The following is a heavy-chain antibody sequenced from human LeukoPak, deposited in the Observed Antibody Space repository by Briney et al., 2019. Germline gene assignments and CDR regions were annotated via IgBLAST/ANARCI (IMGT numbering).Heavy chain of an antibody. CDR2: ITGTGGR. Sequence: GGSLRLSCAVSGFTPTNHGVSWVRQAPGKGLEWVSIITGTGGRYYGDSVKGRFILSRDNSKNTVYMQMSSLRAEDTATYYCAKDYCRDGNCPFPFLDSWGQGTLVTVSS. D-gene: IGHD2-15*01. CDR1: GFTPTNHG. CDR3: AKDYCRDGNCPFPFLDS. J-gene: IGHJ4*02. V-gene: IGHV3-23*01.